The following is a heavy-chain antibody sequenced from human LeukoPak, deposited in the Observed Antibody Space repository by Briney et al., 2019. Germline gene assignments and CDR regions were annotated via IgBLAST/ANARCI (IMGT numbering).Heavy chain of an antibody. D-gene: IGHD6-19*01. CDR3: AKDREPDSGWTFDY. CDR2: IFGSGAT. CDR1: GFTFSNYA. Sequence: GGSLRLSCAASGFTFSNYAMNWVRQAPGKGLEWVSAIFGSGATYYADPVKGRFTISRDSSKNTLYLQMNSMRVDDTAIYYSAKDREPDSGWTFDYWGQGTLVIVSS. V-gene: IGHV3-23*01. J-gene: IGHJ4*01.